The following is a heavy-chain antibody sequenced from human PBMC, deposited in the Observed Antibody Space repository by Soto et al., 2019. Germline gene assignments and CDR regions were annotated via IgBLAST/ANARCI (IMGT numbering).Heavy chain of an antibody. CDR2: ISSDGTTT. Sequence: GGSLRLSCAASGFTFSSCWMHWVRQVPGKGLVWVSRISSDGTTTNYADSVKGRFTISRDNAKNTLYLQMNNLRAEDTAVYFCASLYSSAWARDYWGQGTLVTVSS. CDR3: ASLYSSAWARDY. J-gene: IGHJ4*02. CDR1: GFTFSSCW. V-gene: IGHV3-74*01. D-gene: IGHD6-19*01.